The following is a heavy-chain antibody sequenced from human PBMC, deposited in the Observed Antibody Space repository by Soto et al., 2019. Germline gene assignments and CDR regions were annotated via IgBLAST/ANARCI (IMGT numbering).Heavy chain of an antibody. CDR1: GGSISNSGYF. D-gene: IGHD4-17*01. Sequence: SETLSLTCNVSGGSISNSGYFWSWIRQHPGKGLEWIGYIYYSGSTNYNPSLKSRVTISVDTSKNQFSLKLSSVTAADTAVYYCARVPTYGDPNYYYYYGMDVWGQGTTVTV. CDR3: ARVPTYGDPNYYYYYGMDV. V-gene: IGHV4-61*08. CDR2: IYYSGST. J-gene: IGHJ6*02.